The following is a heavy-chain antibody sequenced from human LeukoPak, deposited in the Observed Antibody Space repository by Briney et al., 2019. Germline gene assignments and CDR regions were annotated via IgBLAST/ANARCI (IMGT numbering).Heavy chain of an antibody. CDR1: GFTFSSYA. CDR2: ISGGGGGT. J-gene: IGHJ4*02. CDR3: AKDQGGPGYCSSTSCHPFFDY. Sequence: GGSLRLSCAASGFTFSSYAMSWVRQAPGKGLEWVSAISGGGGGTYYADSVKGRFTISRDNSKNTLYLQMNSLRAEDTAVYYCAKDQGGPGYCSSTSCHPFFDYWGQGTLVTVSS. D-gene: IGHD2-2*01. V-gene: IGHV3-23*01.